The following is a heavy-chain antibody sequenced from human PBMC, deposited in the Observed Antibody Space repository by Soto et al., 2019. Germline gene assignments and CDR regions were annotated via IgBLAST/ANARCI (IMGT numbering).Heavy chain of an antibody. CDR3: AGGGHVVVVTAALDY. V-gene: IGHV1-46*01. J-gene: IGHJ4*02. Sequence: QVQLVQSGAEVKKPGASVKVSCKASGDTFTDYYIHWVRQAPGQGLEWMGTVNPSGGHTTYAQHFLGRMAMPRDASTSRLYMELTSLTSEDTAVYYCAGGGHVVVVTAALDYWGQGTLVTVSS. D-gene: IGHD2-21*02. CDR2: VNPSGGHT. CDR1: GDTFTDYY.